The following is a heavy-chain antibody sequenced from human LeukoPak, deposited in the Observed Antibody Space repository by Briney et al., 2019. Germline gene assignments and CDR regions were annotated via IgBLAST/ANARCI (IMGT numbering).Heavy chain of an antibody. J-gene: IGHJ6*02. Sequence: SGTLSLTCGVSGGSISSYYWSWIRQPPGKGLEWIGYIYYSGSTNYNPSLKSRVTLSVDTSKNQFSLKLSSVTAADTAVYYCARVRGYSYGSYYYYYYGMDVWGQGTTVTVSS. D-gene: IGHD5-18*01. V-gene: IGHV4-59*08. CDR3: ARVRGYSYGSYYYYYYGMDV. CDR1: GGSISSYY. CDR2: IYYSGST.